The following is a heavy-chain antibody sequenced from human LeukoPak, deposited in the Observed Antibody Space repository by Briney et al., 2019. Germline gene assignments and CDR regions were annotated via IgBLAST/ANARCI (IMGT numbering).Heavy chain of an antibody. V-gene: IGHV5-51*01. CDR1: GHRFTNHW. Sequence: GESLKISCEVSGHRFTNHWTGWVRQMPGKGLEWMGIIYPGDSDTRYSPSFQGQVTISADKSISTAYLQWSSLKASDTAMYYCASSKYYYDSSGPCDYWGQGTLVTVSS. CDR3: ASSKYYYDSSGPCDY. CDR2: IYPGDSDT. D-gene: IGHD3-22*01. J-gene: IGHJ4*02.